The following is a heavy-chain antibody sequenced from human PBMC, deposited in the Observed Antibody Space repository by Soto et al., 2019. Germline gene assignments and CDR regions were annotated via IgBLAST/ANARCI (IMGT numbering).Heavy chain of an antibody. V-gene: IGHV4-4*02. J-gene: IGHJ5*02. CDR1: GGSISSSNW. CDR3: ARYLPAAIVSDPWFDP. CDR2: IYHSGST. D-gene: IGHD2-2*01. Sequence: SETLSLTCAVSGGSISSSNWWSWVRQPPGKGLEWIGEIYHSGSTNYNPSLKSRVTISVDKSENQFSLKLSSVTAADTAVYYCARYLPAAIVSDPWFDPWGQGTLVTVS.